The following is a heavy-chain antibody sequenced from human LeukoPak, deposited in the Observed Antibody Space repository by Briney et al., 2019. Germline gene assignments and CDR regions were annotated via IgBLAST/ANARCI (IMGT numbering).Heavy chain of an antibody. J-gene: IGHJ6*03. CDR2: TYYRSKWYN. CDR3: ARAYSSSWSPYYYYYYMDV. CDR1: GDRVSSNSAA. Sequence: SQTLSLTCAISGDRVSSNSAAWSWIRQSPSGGLEWRGRTYYRSKWYNDYAVSVKSRITINPDTSKNQFSLQLNSVTPEDTAVYYCARAYSSSWSPYYYYYYMDVWGKGTTVTVSS. V-gene: IGHV6-1*01. D-gene: IGHD6-13*01.